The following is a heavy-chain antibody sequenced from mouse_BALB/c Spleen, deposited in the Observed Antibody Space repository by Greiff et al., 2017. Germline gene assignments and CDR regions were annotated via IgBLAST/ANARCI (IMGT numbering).Heavy chain of an antibody. CDR3: ARENYDYDVVDSY. V-gene: IGHV3-6*02. J-gene: IGHJ3*01. Sequence: EVQLQESGPGLVKPSQSLSLTCSVTGYSITSGYYWNWIRQFPGNKLEWMGYISYDGSNNYNPSLKNRISITRDTSKNQFFLKLNSVTTEDTATYYCARENYDYDVVDSYWGQGTLVTVSA. D-gene: IGHD2-4*01. CDR1: GYSITSGYY. CDR2: ISYDGSN.